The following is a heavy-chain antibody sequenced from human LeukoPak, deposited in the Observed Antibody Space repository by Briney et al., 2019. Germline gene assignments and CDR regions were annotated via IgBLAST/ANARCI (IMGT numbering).Heavy chain of an antibody. CDR3: ARDLSITIFGVVSRWFDP. CDR1: GFTFSSYE. Sequence: PGGSLRLSCAASGFTFSSYEMNWVRQAPGKGLEWVSYISSSGSTIYYADSVKGRFTISRDNAKNSLYLQMNSLRAEDTAVYYCARDLSITIFGVVSRWFDPWGQGTLVTVSS. CDR2: ISSSGSTI. D-gene: IGHD3-3*01. J-gene: IGHJ5*02. V-gene: IGHV3-48*03.